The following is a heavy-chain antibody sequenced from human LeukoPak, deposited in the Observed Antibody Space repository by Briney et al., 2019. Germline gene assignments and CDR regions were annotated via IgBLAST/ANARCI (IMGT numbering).Heavy chain of an antibody. J-gene: IGHJ5*02. V-gene: IGHV4-59*01. CDR1: GGSISSYY. CDR2: IYYSGST. D-gene: IGHD1-1*01. CDR3: ARHGTSGTNLNWFDP. Sequence: SETLSLTCTVSGGSISSYYWSWIRQPPGKGLEWIGYIYYSGSTNYNPSLKSRVTISVDTSKNQFSLKLSSVTAADTAVYYCARHGTSGTNLNWFDPWGQGTLVTVSS.